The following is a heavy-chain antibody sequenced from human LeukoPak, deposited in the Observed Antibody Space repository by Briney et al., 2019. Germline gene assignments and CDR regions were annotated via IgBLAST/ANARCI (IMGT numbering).Heavy chain of an antibody. V-gene: IGHV1-46*01. CDR1: GYTFTSYY. CDR3: ARGGFSYYFDY. D-gene: IGHD3-22*01. CDR2: INPSGGST. J-gene: IGHJ4*02. Sequence: ASVKVSCKASGYTFTSYYMHWVRRAPGRGLEWMGIINPSGGSTSYAQKFQGRVTMTRDTSTSTVYMELSSLRSEDTAVYYCARGGFSYYFDYWGQGTLVTVSS.